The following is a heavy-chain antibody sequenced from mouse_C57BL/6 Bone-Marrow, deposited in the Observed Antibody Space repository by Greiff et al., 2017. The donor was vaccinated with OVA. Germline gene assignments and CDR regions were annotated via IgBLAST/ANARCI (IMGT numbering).Heavy chain of an antibody. V-gene: IGHV1-15*01. Sequence: VQLQQSVAELVRPGASVTLSCKASGYTFTDYEMHWVKQTPVHGLEWIGAIDPETGGTAYNQKFKGKAILTADKSSRTAYMELRSLTSEDSAVDYCTRGYSNYYAMDYWGQGTSVTVSS. J-gene: IGHJ4*01. D-gene: IGHD2-5*01. CDR2: IDPETGGT. CDR3: TRGYSNYYAMDY. CDR1: GYTFTDYE.